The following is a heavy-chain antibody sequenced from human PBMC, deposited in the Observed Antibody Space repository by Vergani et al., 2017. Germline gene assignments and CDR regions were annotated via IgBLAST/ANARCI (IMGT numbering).Heavy chain of an antibody. D-gene: IGHD5-18*01. J-gene: IGHJ5*02. CDR1: GGSFSGYY. V-gene: IGHV4-34*01. CDR2: INHSGST. Sequence: QVQLQQWGAGLLKPSETLSLTCAVYGGSFSGYYWSWIRQPPGKGLEWIGEINHSGSTNYNPSLKSRVTISVDTSKNQFSLKLSSVTAADTAVYYCARGFLQRIQTRHWFDPWGQGTLVTVSS. CDR3: ARGFLQRIQTRHWFDP.